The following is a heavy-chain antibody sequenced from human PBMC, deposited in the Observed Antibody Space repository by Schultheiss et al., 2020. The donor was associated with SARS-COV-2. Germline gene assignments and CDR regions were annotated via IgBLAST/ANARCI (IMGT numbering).Heavy chain of an antibody. CDR3: AKDRAGAVAGREIDY. CDR2: IYYSGST. J-gene: IGHJ4*02. CDR1: GGSISSGGYY. V-gene: IGHV4-61*08. Sequence: SETLSLTCTVSGGSISSGGYYWSWIRQPPGRGLEWIGYIYYSGSTYYNPSLKSRVTISVDTSKNQFSLKLSSVTAADTAVYYCAKDRAGAVAGREIDYWGQGTLVTVSS. D-gene: IGHD6-19*01.